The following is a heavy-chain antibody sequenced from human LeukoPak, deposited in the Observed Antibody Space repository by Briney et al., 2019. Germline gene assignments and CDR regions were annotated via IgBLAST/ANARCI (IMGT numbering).Heavy chain of an antibody. J-gene: IGHJ4*02. CDR3: AMTTWQASAY. V-gene: IGHV1-18*01. CDR1: GYTFTKYG. CDR2: MSAGNGNT. D-gene: IGHD4-17*01. Sequence: ASVKVSCKASGYTFTKYGISWARLAPGQGLEWMGWMSAGNGNTNYAQKLQGRVTMTTDTSTSTAYTELRSLRSDDTAVYYCAMTTWQASAYWGQRTLVTVSS.